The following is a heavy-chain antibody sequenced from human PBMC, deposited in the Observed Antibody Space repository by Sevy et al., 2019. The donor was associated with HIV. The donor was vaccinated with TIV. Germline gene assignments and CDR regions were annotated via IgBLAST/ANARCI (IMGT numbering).Heavy chain of an antibody. D-gene: IGHD6-13*01. V-gene: IGHV3-30*02. CDR2: IRYDGSDK. CDR1: GFTFSNYG. CDR3: AKDLAGPGRRYFDY. Sequence: GGSLRLSCAASGFTFSNYGMHWVRQVPGKGLEWVTFIRYDGSDKYYAASVKGRFTISRDDSKNTLYLQMDSLRPEDTCIYYCAKDLAGPGRRYFDYWGQGTLVTVSS. J-gene: IGHJ4*02.